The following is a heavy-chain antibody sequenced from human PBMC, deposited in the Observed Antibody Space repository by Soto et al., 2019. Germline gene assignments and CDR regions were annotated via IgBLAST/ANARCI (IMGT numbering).Heavy chain of an antibody. V-gene: IGHV1-3*01. CDR3: ARRYGDYVIDY. CDR1: GYTFTSYA. CDR2: INAGNGNT. D-gene: IGHD4-17*01. J-gene: IGHJ4*02. Sequence: ASVKVSCKASGYTFTSYAMNWVRQAPGQRLEWMGWINAGNGNTKYSQKFQGRVTITRDTSASTAYMELSSVTAADTAVYYCARRYGDYVIDYWGPGTLVTGSS.